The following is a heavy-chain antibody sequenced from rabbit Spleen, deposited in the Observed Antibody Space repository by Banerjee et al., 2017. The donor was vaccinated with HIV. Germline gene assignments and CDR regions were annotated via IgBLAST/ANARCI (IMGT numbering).Heavy chain of an antibody. Sequence: QQQLEESGGGLVKPGGTLTLTCTASGFSFSSVYWICWVRQAPGKGLEWIGCIVTGDGSTYYASWAKGRFTISKTSSTTVTLQMPSLTAADTATYFCTRADSIDYTYSVWGPGTLVTVS. V-gene: IGHV1S45*01. D-gene: IGHD8-1*01. CDR3: TRADSIDYTYSV. CDR1: GFSFSSVYW. CDR2: IVTGDGST. J-gene: IGHJ5*01.